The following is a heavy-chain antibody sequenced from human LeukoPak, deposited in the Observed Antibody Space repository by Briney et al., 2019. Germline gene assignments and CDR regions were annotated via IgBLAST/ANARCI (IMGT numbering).Heavy chain of an antibody. Sequence: SETLSLTCPVSGGSISSSSYYWGRLRPPPGKGLAWAGSICYSGSTYYSPSLKSPVTISVDTSNNHFSLKLSSVTAADTAVYYCARHSSRGYYGSGSYDYWGQGTLVTVSS. CDR2: ICYSGST. V-gene: IGHV4-39*01. CDR1: GGSISSSSYY. CDR3: ARHSSRGYYGSGSYDY. J-gene: IGHJ4*02. D-gene: IGHD3-10*01.